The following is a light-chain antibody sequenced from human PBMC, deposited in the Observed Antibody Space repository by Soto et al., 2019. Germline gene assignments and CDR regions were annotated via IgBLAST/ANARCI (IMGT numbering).Light chain of an antibody. V-gene: IGLV2-14*03. J-gene: IGLJ2*01. CDR1: DSDVGGYNY. CDR3: SSYTTNGVWV. Sequence: QSVLTQPASVSGSPGQSITISCTGTDSDVGGYNYVSWYQHHPGNAPKVMIYDVTYRPSGVPNRFSGSKSGNTASLTISGLQAEDEADYYCSSYTTNGVWVFGGGTKVTVL. CDR2: DVT.